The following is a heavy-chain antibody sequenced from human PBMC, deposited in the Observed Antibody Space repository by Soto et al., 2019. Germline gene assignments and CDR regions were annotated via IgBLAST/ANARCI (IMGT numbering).Heavy chain of an antibody. D-gene: IGHD4-17*01. V-gene: IGHV2-5*02. CDR3: AHSSSRWPLGY. J-gene: IGHJ4*02. CDR2: VYWDDDK. CDR1: GFSLSTSGVG. Sequence: QITLKESGPTLVKPTQTLTLTCTFSGFSLSTSGVGVVWLRQPPGKALEWLALVYWDDDKRYSPSLKSRLTITQDTSKNPVVPTMNNMDHVDTATYYCAHSSSRWPLGYWGQGALVTVSS.